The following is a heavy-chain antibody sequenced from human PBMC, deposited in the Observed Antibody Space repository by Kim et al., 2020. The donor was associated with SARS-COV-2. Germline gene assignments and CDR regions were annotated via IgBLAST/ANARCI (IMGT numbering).Heavy chain of an antibody. J-gene: IGHJ3*02. CDR3: AKDVCHEYCSGGSCDAFAI. CDR1: GFTFDDYA. D-gene: IGHD2-15*01. V-gene: IGHV3-9*01. CDR2: ISWNSGPI. Sequence: GGSLRLSCAASGFTFDDYAMHWVRQAPGKGLEWVSGISWNSGPISSADSVKGRFTISRDNSKNSLYLQMNSLRPEDAALYYCAKDVCHEYCSGGSCDAFAIWGQGTMVTVSS.